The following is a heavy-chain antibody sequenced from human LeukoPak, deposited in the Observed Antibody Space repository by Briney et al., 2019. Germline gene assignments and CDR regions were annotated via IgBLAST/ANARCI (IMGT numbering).Heavy chain of an antibody. CDR3: ARFITMVRGVDYYYMDV. CDR1: GASISSGNYH. CDR2: VYISEGF. J-gene: IGHJ6*03. V-gene: IGHV4-61*02. D-gene: IGHD3-10*01. Sequence: SETPSLTFTVSGASISSGNYHWSWIRQPAGKGLEWIGRVYISEGFKYNPSLKRRVSMSVDTSKNQFSLKLSSVTAADTAVYYCARFITMVRGVDYYYMDVWGKGTTVTVSS.